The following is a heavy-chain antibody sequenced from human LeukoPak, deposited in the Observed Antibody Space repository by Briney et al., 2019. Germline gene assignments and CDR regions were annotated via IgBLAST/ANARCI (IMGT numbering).Heavy chain of an antibody. CDR2: FDPEDGET. CDR1: GYTLTELS. CDR3: ATVWARGSVFDY. Sequence: ASVKVFCKVSGYTLTELSMHWVRQAPGKGLEWMGGFDPEDGETIYAQKFQGSVTMTEDTSTDTAYMELSSLRSEDTAVYYCATVWARGSVFDYWGQGTLVTVSS. D-gene: IGHD3-10*01. J-gene: IGHJ4*02. V-gene: IGHV1-24*01.